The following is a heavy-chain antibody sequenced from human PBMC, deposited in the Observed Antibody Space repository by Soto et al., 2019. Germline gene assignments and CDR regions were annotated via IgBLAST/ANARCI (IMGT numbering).Heavy chain of an antibody. J-gene: IGHJ5*02. CDR3: ARDRSTYGGGGTGEVKENWFDP. Sequence: SETLSLTCSVSGGSISRYYWSWIRQPPGKGLEWIGYAYYSGDTGYNPSFQSRVTMAVDTSKNQVSLKLTSVTAADTAVYYCARDRSTYGGGGTGEVKENWFDPWGQGALVTVSS. CDR1: GGSISRYY. CDR2: AYYSGDT. V-gene: IGHV4-59*01. D-gene: IGHD2-8*01.